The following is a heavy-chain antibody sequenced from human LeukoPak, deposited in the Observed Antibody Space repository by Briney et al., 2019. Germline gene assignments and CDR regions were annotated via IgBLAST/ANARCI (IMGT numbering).Heavy chain of an antibody. Sequence: GSLRLSCAASGFTFSGYWIHWVRQAPGKGLVWVSRINSDGSSTSYADSVKGRFTISGDNAKKTLYLQMNSLRAEDTAVYYCARPSGSYYYDAFDIWGQGTMVTVSS. V-gene: IGHV3-74*01. CDR2: INSDGSST. J-gene: IGHJ3*02. D-gene: IGHD3-10*01. CDR1: GFTFSGYW. CDR3: ARPSGSYYYDAFDI.